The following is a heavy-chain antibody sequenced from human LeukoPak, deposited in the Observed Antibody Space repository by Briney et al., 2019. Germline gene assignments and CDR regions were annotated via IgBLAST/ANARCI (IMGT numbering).Heavy chain of an antibody. V-gene: IGHV3-23*01. Sequence: GGSLRLSCAASGFTFSSHAMSWVRQAPGKGLEWVSAISGSGGSTHYADSVKGRFTISRDNPKSTLYLQMNNLRAEDTAVYFCAKVRYYYDSSGYDYWGQGTLVTVSS. CDR2: ISGSGGST. D-gene: IGHD3-22*01. CDR1: GFTFSSHA. CDR3: AKVRYYYDSSGYDY. J-gene: IGHJ4*02.